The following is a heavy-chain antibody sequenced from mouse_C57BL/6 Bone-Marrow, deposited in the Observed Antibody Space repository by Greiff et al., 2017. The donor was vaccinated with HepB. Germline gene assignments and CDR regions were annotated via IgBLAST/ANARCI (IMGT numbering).Heavy chain of an antibody. CDR2: IDPSDSYT. Sequence: QVQLQQSGAELVMPGASVKLSCKASGYTFTSYWMHWVKQRPGQGLEWIGEIDPSDSYTNYNQKFKGKSTLTVDKSSSTAYMQLSSLTSEDSAVYYCARSGIRRGFAYWGQGTLVTVSA. V-gene: IGHV1-69*01. CDR3: ARSGIRRGFAY. D-gene: IGHD2-12*01. J-gene: IGHJ3*01. CDR1: GYTFTSYW.